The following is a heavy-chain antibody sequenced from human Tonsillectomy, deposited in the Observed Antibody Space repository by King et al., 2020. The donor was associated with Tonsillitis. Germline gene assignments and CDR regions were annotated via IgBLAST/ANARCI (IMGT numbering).Heavy chain of an antibody. Sequence: VQLVESGGGVVQPGGSLRLSCAASGFTFSSYAMHWVRQAPGKGLEWVAVIWHDGTNEQYADSVKGRFTISRDNSKNTLHLQMNSQRAEDTAVYYCARDLSADFWNAYYFDYWGQGTLVTVSS. D-gene: IGHD3-3*01. CDR3: ARDLSADFWNAYYFDY. CDR2: IWHDGTNE. V-gene: IGHV3-33*08. CDR1: GFTFSSYA. J-gene: IGHJ4*02.